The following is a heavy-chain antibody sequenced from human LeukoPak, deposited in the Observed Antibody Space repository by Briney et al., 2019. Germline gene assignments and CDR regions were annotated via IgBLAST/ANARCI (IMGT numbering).Heavy chain of an antibody. J-gene: IGHJ4*02. CDR1: GGSFSGYY. Sequence: RPSETLSLTCAVHGGSFSGYYWSWIRQPPGKGLEWIGEINHSGSTNYNPSLKSRVTISVDTSKNQFSLKLSSVTAADTAVYYCARGSTYYLVDYWGQGTLVTVSS. V-gene: IGHV4-34*01. CDR2: INHSGST. D-gene: IGHD3-10*01. CDR3: ARGSTYYLVDY.